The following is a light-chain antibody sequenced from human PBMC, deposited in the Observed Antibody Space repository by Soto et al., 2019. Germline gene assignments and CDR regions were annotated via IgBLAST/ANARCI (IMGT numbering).Light chain of an antibody. V-gene: IGLV1-40*01. CDR3: QSYDSSLILVV. J-gene: IGLJ2*01. Sequence: QSVLTQPPSVSGAPGQRVTISFTGSSSNIGAGYDVHWYQQLPGTAPKLLIYGNSNRPSGVPDRFSGSKSGTSASLAITGLQAEDEADYYCQSYDSSLILVVFGGGTKLTVL. CDR1: SSNIGAGYD. CDR2: GNS.